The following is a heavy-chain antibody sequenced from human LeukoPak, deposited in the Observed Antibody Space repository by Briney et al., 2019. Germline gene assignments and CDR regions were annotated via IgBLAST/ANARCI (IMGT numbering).Heavy chain of an antibody. V-gene: IGHV3-33*01. CDR1: GFTFSSYG. D-gene: IGHD2-2*01. J-gene: IGHJ4*02. CDR3: ARDGDIVVVPAANGVFHY. CDR2: IWYDGGIK. Sequence: PGRSLRLSCAASGFTFSSYGMHWVRQAPGKGLEWVAVIWYDGGIKYYADSVKGRFTISRDNSKNTLYLQVNSLRAEDTSGYYCARDGDIVVVPAANGVFHYWRRGTLV.